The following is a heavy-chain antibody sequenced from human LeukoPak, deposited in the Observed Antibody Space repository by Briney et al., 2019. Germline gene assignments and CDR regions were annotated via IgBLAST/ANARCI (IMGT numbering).Heavy chain of an antibody. CDR2: IYYSGST. CDR3: ARENWNYGEDF. Sequence: SETLSLTCTVSGGSISSSSYYWGWIRQPPGKGLEWIGSIYYSGSTYYNPSLKSRVTMSVDTSKNQVSLKLIAVTAADTAVYYCARENWNYGEDFWGQGALVTASS. J-gene: IGHJ4*02. D-gene: IGHD1-7*01. V-gene: IGHV4-39*07. CDR1: GGSISSSSYY.